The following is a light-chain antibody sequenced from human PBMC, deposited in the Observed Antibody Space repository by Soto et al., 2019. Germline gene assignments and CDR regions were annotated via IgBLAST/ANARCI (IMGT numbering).Light chain of an antibody. J-gene: IGKJ1*01. Sequence: DIQLTQSPSSLSASVGDRVTITCRASERISNYLNWYQQKPGTAPKLLIWSSSTLPSGVPSRFSGSGSGTDFTLSISGLQPEDFAVYDCQQSYNTPRTFGQGTKVEV. V-gene: IGKV1-39*01. CDR3: QQSYNTPRT. CDR2: SSS. CDR1: ERISNY.